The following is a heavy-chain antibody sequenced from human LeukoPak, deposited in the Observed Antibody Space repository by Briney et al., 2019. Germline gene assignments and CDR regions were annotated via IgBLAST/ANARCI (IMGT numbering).Heavy chain of an antibody. Sequence: GGSLRLSCAAPGFTLSTYRMSSVRQAPGKGLEWVANIKQDGSDIYYVDSVKGRFTISRDNAKNSLYLQMSSLRAEDTAVYYCTRGGRLHPQSPYWGQGTLVIVS. CDR1: GFTLSTYR. CDR3: TRGGRLHPQSPY. D-gene: IGHD3-16*01. V-gene: IGHV3-7*01. CDR2: IKQDGSDI. J-gene: IGHJ4*02.